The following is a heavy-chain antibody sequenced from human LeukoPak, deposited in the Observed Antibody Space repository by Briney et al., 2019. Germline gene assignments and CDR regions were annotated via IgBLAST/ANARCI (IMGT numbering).Heavy chain of an antibody. CDR1: GYSFTNYW. V-gene: IGHV5-51*01. CDR3: ATYSAARPGDY. D-gene: IGHD6-6*01. Sequence: GESLKITCKGSGYSFTNYWIGWVRQMPGKGLEWMGIIYPSDSDTRYSPSFQGQVTISVDKSISTAYLQWSSLKASDTAMYYCATYSAARPGDYWGQGTLVTVSS. J-gene: IGHJ4*02. CDR2: IYPSDSDT.